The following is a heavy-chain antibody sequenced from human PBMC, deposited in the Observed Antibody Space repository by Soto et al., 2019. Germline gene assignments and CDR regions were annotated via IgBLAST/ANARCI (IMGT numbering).Heavy chain of an antibody. CDR3: ARDYYYYGMDV. CDR1: GGSISGGGYY. Sequence: QVQLQESGPGLVKPSQTLSLTCTVSGGSISGGGYYWSWIRQHPGKGLEWIGYIYYSGSTYYNPCLKSRVTISVDTSKNQFYRKLSSVTAADTAVYYCARDYYYYGMDVWGQGTTVTVSS. V-gene: IGHV4-31*03. CDR2: IYYSGST. J-gene: IGHJ6*02.